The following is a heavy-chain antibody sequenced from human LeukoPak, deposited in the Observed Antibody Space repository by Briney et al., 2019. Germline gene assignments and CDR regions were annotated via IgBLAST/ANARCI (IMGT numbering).Heavy chain of an antibody. D-gene: IGHD5-12*01. CDR1: GFTFITYW. V-gene: IGHV3-7*01. Sequence: GGSPRHFCAASGFTFITYWMSWGRQAPGKGLEWVANIIQDGSETYYKYSVKGRFTISRDNAKNSLYLQRHSLRAEDTAVYYWARDLPAPRGYSGYDSGYYYMDVWGKGTTVTVSS. CDR3: ARDLPAPRGYSGYDSGYYYMDV. J-gene: IGHJ6*03. CDR2: IIQDGSET.